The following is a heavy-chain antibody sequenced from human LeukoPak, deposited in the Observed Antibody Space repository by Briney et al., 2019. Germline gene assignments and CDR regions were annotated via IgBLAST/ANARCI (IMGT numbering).Heavy chain of an antibody. D-gene: IGHD6-13*01. Sequence: GGSLRLSCAASGFTFSSYEMNWVRQAPGKGLEWVSYISSCGSTIYYADSVKGRFTISRDNAKNSLYLQMNSLRAEDTAVYYCARFPSSSWYDYYYYMDVWGKGTTVTISS. CDR1: GFTFSSYE. CDR3: ARFPSSSWYDYYYYMDV. V-gene: IGHV3-48*03. J-gene: IGHJ6*03. CDR2: ISSCGSTI.